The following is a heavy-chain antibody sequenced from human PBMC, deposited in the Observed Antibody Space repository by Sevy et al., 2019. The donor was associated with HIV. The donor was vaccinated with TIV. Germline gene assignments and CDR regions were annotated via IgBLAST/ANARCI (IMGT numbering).Heavy chain of an antibody. Sequence: GGSLRLSCAASGFTFSSYSMNWVRQAPGKGLEWVSYISSSSSTIYYADSVKGRFTISRDNAKNSLYLQMNSLSDEDTAVYYCARDESIAAAEGLDYWGQRTLVTVSS. V-gene: IGHV3-48*02. J-gene: IGHJ4*02. CDR1: GFTFSSYS. D-gene: IGHD6-13*01. CDR2: ISSSSSTI. CDR3: ARDESIAAAEGLDY.